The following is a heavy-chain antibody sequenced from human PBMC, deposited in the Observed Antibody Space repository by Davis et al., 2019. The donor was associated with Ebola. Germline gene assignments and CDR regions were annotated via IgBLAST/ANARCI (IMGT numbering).Heavy chain of an antibody. J-gene: IGHJ3*02. CDR3: ARDNSSGQHAFDI. CDR2: INPSGGST. D-gene: IGHD6-19*01. CDR1: GYTFTSYY. Sequence: AASVKVSCKASGYTFTSYYMHWVRQAPGQGLEWMGIINPSGGSTSYAQKLQGRVTMTRDTSTSTVYMELSSLRSEDTAVYYCARDNSSGQHAFDIWGQGTTVTVSS. V-gene: IGHV1-46*01.